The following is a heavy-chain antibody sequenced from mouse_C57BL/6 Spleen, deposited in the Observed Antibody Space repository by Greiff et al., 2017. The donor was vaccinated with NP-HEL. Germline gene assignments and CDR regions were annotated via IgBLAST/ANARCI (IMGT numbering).Heavy chain of an antibody. CDR3: ARFDYRGDADY. CDR1: GYTFTSYW. J-gene: IGHJ2*01. CDR2: IYPGSGSP. D-gene: IGHD2-12*01. V-gene: IGHV1-55*01. Sequence: QVQLKQPGAELVKPGASVKMSCKASGYTFTSYWITWVKQRPGQGLEWIGDIYPGSGSPNYNEKFKSKATLTVDTSSSTAYMQLSSLTSEESAVYYCARFDYRGDADYWGQGTTLTVSS.